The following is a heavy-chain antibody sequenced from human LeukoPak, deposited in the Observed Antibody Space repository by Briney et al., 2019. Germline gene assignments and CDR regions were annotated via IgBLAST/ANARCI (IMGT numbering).Heavy chain of an antibody. CDR3: ARSGIAAAGGYRDIDY. CDR2: ISSSGSTI. Sequence: PGGSLRLSCAASGFTFSTYSMHWVRQAPGKGLEGVSYISSSGSTIYYADSVKGRFTISRDNAKNSLYLQMNSLRAEDTAVYYCARSGIAAAGGYRDIDYWGQGTLVTVSS. J-gene: IGHJ4*02. CDR1: GFTFSTYS. V-gene: IGHV3-48*04. D-gene: IGHD6-13*01.